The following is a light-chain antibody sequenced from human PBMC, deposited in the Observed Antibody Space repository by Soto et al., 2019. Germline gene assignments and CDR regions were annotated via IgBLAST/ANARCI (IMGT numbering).Light chain of an antibody. J-gene: IGLJ2*01. CDR2: DVT. CDR1: SSDIGGYKY. V-gene: IGLV2-14*03. Sequence: QSALTQPASVSGSPGQSITISCTGTSSDIGGYKYVSWYQHHPGTAPKLMIYDVTNRPSGVSNRFSGSKSGNTASLTISGLQAEDEGDYYCTSYGSSSTPVVFGGGTKLTVL. CDR3: TSYGSSSTPVV.